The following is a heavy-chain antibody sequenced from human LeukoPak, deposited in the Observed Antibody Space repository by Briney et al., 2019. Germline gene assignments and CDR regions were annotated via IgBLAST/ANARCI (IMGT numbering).Heavy chain of an antibody. CDR1: GFTFNIYT. D-gene: IGHD3-16*01. Sequence: GGSLRLSCAASGFTFNIYTMNWVRQAPGKGLEWVAYISSSSSTIYYADSVKGRFTISRDNAKNSLYLQMNSLRDEDTAVYYCAREVITSYWGQGTLVTVSS. J-gene: IGHJ1*01. V-gene: IGHV3-48*02. CDR2: ISSSSSTI. CDR3: AREVITSY.